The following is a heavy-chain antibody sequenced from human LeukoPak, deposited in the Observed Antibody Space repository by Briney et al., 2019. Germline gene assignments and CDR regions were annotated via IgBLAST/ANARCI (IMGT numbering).Heavy chain of an antibody. D-gene: IGHD1-26*01. J-gene: IGHJ5*02. CDR1: GFTFSSYW. CDR3: ARESGKRHPMKNWFDP. V-gene: IGHV3-7*03. Sequence: GGSLRLSCAASGFTFSSYWMTWVRQAPGKGLEWVANIKQDGSEKYYVDSMEGRFTISRDNSKNTLYLQMHSLRAEDTAIYYCARESGKRHPMKNWFDPWGQGTLVTVSS. CDR2: IKQDGSEK.